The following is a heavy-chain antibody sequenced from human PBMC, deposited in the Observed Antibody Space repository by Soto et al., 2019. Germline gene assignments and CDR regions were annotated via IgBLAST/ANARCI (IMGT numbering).Heavy chain of an antibody. V-gene: IGHV3-23*01. CDR1: GFSLTSYA. CDR2: ISGSDGGT. J-gene: IGHJ6*02. Sequence: PGGSLRLSCAVSGFSLTSYALTWVRQPPGKGLEWVSSISGSDGGTYYADSVKCRFTISRDNSKNTLYLQMNSLRAEDTAVYYCARDLRDIVLMVSTYYYGMDVWGQGTTVTVSS. D-gene: IGHD2-8*01. CDR3: ARDLRDIVLMVSTYYYGMDV.